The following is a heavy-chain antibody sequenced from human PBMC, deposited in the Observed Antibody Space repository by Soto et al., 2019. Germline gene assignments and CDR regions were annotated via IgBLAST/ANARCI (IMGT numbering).Heavy chain of an antibody. CDR1: GESISSSNYF. V-gene: IGHV4-39*01. CDR2: IFYSGST. J-gene: IGHJ4*02. CDR3: ARRYGWLYFEY. Sequence: SETLSLTCTVSGESISSSNYFWGWIRQPPGKGLEWIGTIFYSGSTYYNPSLKSRVTISVDTSKNQFSLKLTSVTAADTALYYCARRYGWLYFEYWGQGSLVTVS. D-gene: IGHD3-10*01.